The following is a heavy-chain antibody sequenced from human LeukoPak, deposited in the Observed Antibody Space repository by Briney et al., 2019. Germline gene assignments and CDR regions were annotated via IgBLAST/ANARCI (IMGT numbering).Heavy chain of an antibody. CDR2: INPNSGGT. J-gene: IGHJ4*02. Sequence: GASVKVSCKASGYTFTGYSMHWVLQAPGQGLEWMGRINPNSGGTNYAQKFQGRVTMTRDTSISTAYMELSRLRSDDTAVYYCAREMAIAATLGDYWGQGTLVTVSS. CDR1: GYTFTGYS. V-gene: IGHV1-2*06. D-gene: IGHD2-15*01. CDR3: AREMAIAATLGDY.